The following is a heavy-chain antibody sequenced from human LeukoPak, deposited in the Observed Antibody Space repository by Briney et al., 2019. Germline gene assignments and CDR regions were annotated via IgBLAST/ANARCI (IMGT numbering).Heavy chain of an antibody. V-gene: IGHV4-31*03. J-gene: IGHJ5*02. D-gene: IGHD3-16*02. CDR1: GGSISSGGYY. Sequence: KPSETLSLTCTVSGGSISSGGYYWSWIRQQPGKGLEWIGYIYDSETTYYNPSLKSRVTISGDTSKNQFSLKLSSVTAADTAVYYCARDLGYRVPGWLDPWGQGTLVTVSS. CDR3: ARDLGYRVPGWLDP. CDR2: IYDSETT.